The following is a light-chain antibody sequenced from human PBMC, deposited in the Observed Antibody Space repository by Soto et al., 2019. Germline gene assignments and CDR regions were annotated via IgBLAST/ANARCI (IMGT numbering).Light chain of an antibody. CDR2: TVS. CDR3: MQRLECPLT. J-gene: IGKJ4*01. Sequence: EIVMSLSPLSLPVTPGEPASISCRSSQSLLDRDDGNMYLDWYVQKPGQSPQLLIYTVSYRAPGVPDRFSGIGSGTDVTLQIIRVEADDVVVDYCMQRLECPLTFGGGTKVDIK. CDR1: QSLLDRDDGNMY. V-gene: IGKV2-40*01.